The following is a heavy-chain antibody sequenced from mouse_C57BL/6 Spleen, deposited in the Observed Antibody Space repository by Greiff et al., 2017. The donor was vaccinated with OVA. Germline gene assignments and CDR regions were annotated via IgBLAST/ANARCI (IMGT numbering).Heavy chain of an antibody. Sequence: EVQLQQSGPELVKPGASVKIPCKASGYTFTDYNMDWVKQSHGQSLEWIGDINPNNGGTNYNQKFKGKATLTVDKSSSTAYMELRSLTSEDTAVYYCARAGLAYGSSWDWYFDVWGTGTTVTVSS. D-gene: IGHD1-1*01. CDR2: INPNNGGT. J-gene: IGHJ1*03. V-gene: IGHV1-18*01. CDR1: GYTFTDYN. CDR3: ARAGLAYGSSWDWYFDV.